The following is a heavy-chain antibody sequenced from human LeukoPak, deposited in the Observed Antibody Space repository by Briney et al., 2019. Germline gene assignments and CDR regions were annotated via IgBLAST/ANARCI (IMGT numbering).Heavy chain of an antibody. J-gene: IGHJ4*02. CDR3: ARSYVGADRYFDY. CDR1: GFTFSTYA. Sequence: GGSLRLSCAASGFTFSTYAMSWVRQAPGKGREGVAAISGGGGDKYYADSVKGRFTISRENAKNPLYLQMNTLTAEDTAVYYCARSYVGADRYFDYWGQGTLVTVSS. CDR2: ISGGGGDK. V-gene: IGHV3-23*01. D-gene: IGHD1-26*01.